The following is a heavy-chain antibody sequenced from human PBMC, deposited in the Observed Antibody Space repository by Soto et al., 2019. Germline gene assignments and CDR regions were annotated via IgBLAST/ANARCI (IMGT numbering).Heavy chain of an antibody. V-gene: IGHV1-18*01. CDR3: ARAYDPFPEYSNGWYYFDY. D-gene: IGHD6-19*01. Sequence: QVQLVQSGAEVKKPGASVKVSCKASGYTCTSYGVSWVRQAPGEGLEWMGWISAYNGNTNYAQKLQGRVTMTTDTSTSTAYMELRSLRSDDTAVYYCARAYDPFPEYSNGWYYFDYWGQGTLVTVSS. J-gene: IGHJ4*02. CDR2: ISAYNGNT. CDR1: GYTCTSYG.